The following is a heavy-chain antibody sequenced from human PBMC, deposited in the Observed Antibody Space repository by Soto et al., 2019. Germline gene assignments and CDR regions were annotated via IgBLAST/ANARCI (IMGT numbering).Heavy chain of an antibody. Sequence: GASVKVSCKASGYTFTGYYMHWVRQAPGQGLEWMGWINPNSGGTNYAQKFQGWVTMTRDTSISTAYMELSRLRSDDTAVYYCARGSAPADYGSGSRLSFSYDYWGQGTLVTVSS. D-gene: IGHD3-10*01. CDR3: ARGSAPADYGSGSRLSFSYDY. CDR2: INPNSGGT. J-gene: IGHJ4*02. CDR1: GYTFTGYY. V-gene: IGHV1-2*04.